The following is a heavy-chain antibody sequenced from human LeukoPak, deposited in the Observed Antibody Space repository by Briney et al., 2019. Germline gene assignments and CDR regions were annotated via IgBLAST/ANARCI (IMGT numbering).Heavy chain of an antibody. D-gene: IGHD3-3*01. CDR1: GGSISSYY. CDR2: IYTSGST. CDR3: ARGGSHDFQNNYYYYGMDV. V-gene: IGHV4-4*07. Sequence: SETLSLTCTVSGGSISSYYWSWIRQPAGKGLEWIGRIYTSGSTNYNPSLKSRVTMSVDTSKNQFSLKLSSVTAADTAVYYCARGGSHDFQNNYYYYGMDVWGQGTTVTVSS. J-gene: IGHJ6*02.